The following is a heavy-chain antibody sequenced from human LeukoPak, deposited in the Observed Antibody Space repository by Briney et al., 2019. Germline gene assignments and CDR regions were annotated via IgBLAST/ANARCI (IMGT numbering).Heavy chain of an antibody. V-gene: IGHV5-51*01. CDR2: IYPGDSDT. J-gene: IGHJ4*02. CDR1: GYSFTSYW. D-gene: IGHD3-9*01. Sequence: GESLKISCKGSGYSFTSYWIGWVRQMPGKGLEWMGIIYPGDSDTRYSPSFQGQVTTSADKSISTAYLQWSSLKASDTAMYYCARWAMSYDILTGYYRPGGYYFDHWGQGTLVTVSS. CDR3: ARWAMSYDILTGYYRPGGYYFDH.